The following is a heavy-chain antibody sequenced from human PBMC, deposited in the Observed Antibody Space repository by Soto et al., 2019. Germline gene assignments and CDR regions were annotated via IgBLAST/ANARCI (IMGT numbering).Heavy chain of an antibody. CDR3: ARDPRQGAYYYYGMDV. D-gene: IGHD3-16*01. CDR2: IIPIFGTA. V-gene: IGHV1-69*13. Sequence: SVKVSCKASGGTFSSYAICWVRQAPGQGLEWMGGIIPIFGTANYAQKFQGRVTITADESTSTAYMELSSLRSEDTAVYYCARDPRQGAYYYYGMDVWGQGTTVTVSS. CDR1: GGTFSSYA. J-gene: IGHJ6*02.